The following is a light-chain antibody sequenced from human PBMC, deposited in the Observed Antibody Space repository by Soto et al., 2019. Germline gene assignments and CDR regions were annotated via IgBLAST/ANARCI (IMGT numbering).Light chain of an antibody. V-gene: IGKV3-15*01. CDR2: GAS. CDR1: QSVSSN. J-gene: IGKJ1*01. Sequence: EIVMTQSPATLSVSPGERATLSCRASQSVSSNLAWYQQKPGQAPRLLIYGASTGATCIPARLSGSGSGTEFTQTLIRLQSDDCALHYCQRYNNWPQWTFGQGTKVEI. CDR3: QRYNNWPQWT.